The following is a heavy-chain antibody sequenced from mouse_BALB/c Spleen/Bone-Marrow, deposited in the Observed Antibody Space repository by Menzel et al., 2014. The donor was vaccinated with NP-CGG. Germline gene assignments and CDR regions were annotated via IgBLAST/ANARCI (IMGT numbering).Heavy chain of an antibody. J-gene: IGHJ2*01. CDR1: GFIFSSYA. CDR3: ARHGITRLLDY. D-gene: IGHD2-4*01. Sequence: EVMLVESGGGLVKPGGSLKLSCAASGFIFSSYAMPWVRQTPEKRLEWVATISSGGSYTYYPDSVKGRFTISRDNAKNTLYLQMSSLRSEDTAMYYCARHGITRLLDYWGQGTTLTVSS. V-gene: IGHV5-9-1*01. CDR2: ISSGGSYT.